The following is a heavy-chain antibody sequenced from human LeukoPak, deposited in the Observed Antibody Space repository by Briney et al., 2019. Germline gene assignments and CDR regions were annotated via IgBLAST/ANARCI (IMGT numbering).Heavy chain of an antibody. CDR2: VYTNGNT. J-gene: IGHJ4*02. CDR3: ARGDSSGSFDY. V-gene: IGHV4-4*07. D-gene: IGHD3-22*01. Sequence: SETLSLTCTVSGGSISSYYWSWISQPAGKGLEYIGRVYTNGNTNYNPSFKSRVTMSVDTYKNQFSLKLSSVTAADTAVYYCARGDSSGSFDYWGQGTLVTVSS. CDR1: GGSISSYY.